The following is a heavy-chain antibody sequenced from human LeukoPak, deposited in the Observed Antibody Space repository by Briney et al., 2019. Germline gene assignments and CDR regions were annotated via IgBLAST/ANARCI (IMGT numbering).Heavy chain of an antibody. CDR1: GFTFCDNA. J-gene: IGHJ4*02. CDR2: IRSKAYGGTT. D-gene: IGHD2-2*01. Sequence: QSGGSLRLSCTASGFTFCDNAMSWVRQAPGKGMEWVGFIRSKAYGGTTEYAASVKGSFTISRDDSKSIAYLQMNSLKTEDTAVYYCTRSSLRYCSSTSCYVFDYWGQGTLVTVSS. V-gene: IGHV3-49*04. CDR3: TRSSLRYCSSTSCYVFDY.